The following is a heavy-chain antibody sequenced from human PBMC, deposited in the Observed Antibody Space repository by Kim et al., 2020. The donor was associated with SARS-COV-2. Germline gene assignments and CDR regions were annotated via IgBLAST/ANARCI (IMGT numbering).Heavy chain of an antibody. CDR2: YI. J-gene: IGHJ4*02. D-gene: IGHD1-1*01. Sequence: YIYYADSVKVRFTISRDNAKNSLYLQMNSLRAEDTAVYYCARRGTGNYFDYWGQGTLVTVSS. V-gene: IGHV3-21*01. CDR3: ARRGTGNYFDY.